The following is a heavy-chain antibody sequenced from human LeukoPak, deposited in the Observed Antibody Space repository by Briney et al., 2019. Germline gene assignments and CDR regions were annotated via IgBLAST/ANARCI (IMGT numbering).Heavy chain of an antibody. J-gene: IGHJ3*02. CDR2: ISAYNGNT. D-gene: IGHD3-16*01. Sequence: ASVKVSCKASGYTFTSYGISWVRQAPGQGLEWMGWISAYNGNTNYAQKLQGRVTMTRDMSTSTVYMELSSLRSEDTAVYYCARDRSEYLGVLLIWGQGTMVTVSS. V-gene: IGHV1-18*01. CDR1: GYTFTSYG. CDR3: ARDRSEYLGVLLI.